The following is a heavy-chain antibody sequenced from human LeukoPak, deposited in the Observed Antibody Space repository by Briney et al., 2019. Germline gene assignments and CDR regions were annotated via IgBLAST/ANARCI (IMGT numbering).Heavy chain of an antibody. Sequence: PGGSLRLSCAASGFTFSSYAMSWVRQAPGKGLEWVSAISGSGGSTYYADSVKGRFTISRDNSKNTLYLQMNSLRAEDTAVYYCAKDKWGITGTHYFDYWGQGTLVTVSS. CDR1: GFTFSSYA. V-gene: IGHV3-23*01. J-gene: IGHJ4*02. CDR3: AKDKWGITGTHYFDY. CDR2: ISGSGGST. D-gene: IGHD1-20*01.